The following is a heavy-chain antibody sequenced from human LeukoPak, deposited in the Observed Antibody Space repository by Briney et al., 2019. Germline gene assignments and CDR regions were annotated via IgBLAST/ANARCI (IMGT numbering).Heavy chain of an antibody. V-gene: IGHV5-51*01. CDR1: GYSFTSYW. J-gene: IGHJ4*02. CDR3: ARHVTYSSTSSYFDY. Sequence: GESLRISCKASGYSFTSYWIAWVRQMPGKGLEYMGFIYPGGSDTRCSPSFEGQVTISADKSITTAYLQWSILKASDTAIYYCARHVTYSSTSSYFDYWGQGTLVTVSS. D-gene: IGHD6-6*01. CDR2: IYPGGSDT.